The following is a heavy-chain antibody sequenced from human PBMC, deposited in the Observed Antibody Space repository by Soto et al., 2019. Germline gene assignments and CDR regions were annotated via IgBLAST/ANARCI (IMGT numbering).Heavy chain of an antibody. CDR2: IIPIFGTA. J-gene: IGHJ5*02. Sequence: SVKVSCKASGGTFSSYAISWVRQAPGQGLEWMGGIIPIFGTANYAQKFQGRVTITADESTSTAYMELSSLRSEDTAVYYCARVSDRYCSGGSCYNWFDPWGQGTLVTVSS. V-gene: IGHV1-69*13. CDR3: ARVSDRYCSGGSCYNWFDP. CDR1: GGTFSSYA. D-gene: IGHD2-15*01.